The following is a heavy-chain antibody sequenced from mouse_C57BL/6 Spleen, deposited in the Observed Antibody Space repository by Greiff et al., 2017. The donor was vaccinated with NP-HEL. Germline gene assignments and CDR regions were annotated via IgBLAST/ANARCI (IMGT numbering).Heavy chain of an antibody. Sequence: VQLQQSGPVLVKPGASVKMSCKASGYTFTDYYMNWVKQSHGKSLEWIGVINPYNGGTSYNQKFKGKATLTVDKSSSTAYMELNSLTSEDSAVYYCAREGARDGYYFDYWGQGTTLTVSS. CDR1: GYTFTDYY. D-gene: IGHD2-3*01. CDR3: AREGARDGYYFDY. V-gene: IGHV1-19*01. CDR2: INPYNGGT. J-gene: IGHJ2*01.